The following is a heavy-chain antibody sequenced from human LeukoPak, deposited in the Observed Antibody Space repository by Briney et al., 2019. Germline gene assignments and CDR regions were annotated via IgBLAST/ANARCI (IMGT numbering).Heavy chain of an antibody. Sequence: GGSLRLSCVASDFTFDFYWMTWVRQAPGKGLEWLANILPDGSQKYYVDSVKGRFTISRDNPKNSLYLQMNSLRAEDSAVYYCARDFFHSDISRPFDYWGQGTLVTVSS. D-gene: IGHD3-3*02. CDR3: ARDFFHSDISRPFDY. V-gene: IGHV3-7*01. CDR1: DFTFDFYW. CDR2: ILPDGSQK. J-gene: IGHJ4*02.